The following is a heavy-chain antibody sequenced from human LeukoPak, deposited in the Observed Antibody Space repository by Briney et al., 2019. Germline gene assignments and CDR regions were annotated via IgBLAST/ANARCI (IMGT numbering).Heavy chain of an antibody. CDR2: ISAYNGNT. Sequence: ASVKVSCKASGYTFTSYGISWVRQAPGQGLEWMGWISAYNGNTNYAQKLQGRVTMTTDTSTSTAYMELRSLRSDDTAVYYCARVSPYYYDSSSYYFARWFDPWGQGTLVTVSS. V-gene: IGHV1-18*01. CDR1: GYTFTSYG. J-gene: IGHJ5*02. D-gene: IGHD3-22*01. CDR3: ARVSPYYYDSSSYYFARWFDP.